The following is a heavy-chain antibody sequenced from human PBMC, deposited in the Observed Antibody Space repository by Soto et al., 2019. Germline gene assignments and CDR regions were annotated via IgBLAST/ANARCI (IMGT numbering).Heavy chain of an antibody. CDR2: IIPIFGTA. D-gene: IGHD2-2*01. CDR1: GGRISSYA. CDR3: AKAQSPRVEPPALGSSNFFDY. Sequence: SVKLSCKACGGRISSYAISWVRQAPKKGLEWMGGIIPIFGTANYAQKFQGRVTITADESTSTAYMELSSLRSEDTAVYYCAKAQSPRVEPPALGSSNFFDYWGHGILVTVSS. V-gene: IGHV1-69*13. J-gene: IGHJ4*01.